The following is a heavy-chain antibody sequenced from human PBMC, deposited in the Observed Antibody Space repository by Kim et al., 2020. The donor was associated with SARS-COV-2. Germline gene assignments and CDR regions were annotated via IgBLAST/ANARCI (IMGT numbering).Heavy chain of an antibody. Sequence: YNPSLKSRVTISVDTSKTQFSLKLSSVTAADTAVYYCARAGIVVVNGMDVWGQGTTVTVSS. CDR3: ARAGIVVVNGMDV. V-gene: IGHV4-34*01. D-gene: IGHD2-15*01. J-gene: IGHJ6*02.